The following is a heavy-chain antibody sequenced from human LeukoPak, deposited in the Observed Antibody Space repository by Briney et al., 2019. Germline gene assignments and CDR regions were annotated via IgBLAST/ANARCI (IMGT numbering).Heavy chain of an antibody. CDR3: ARMATTYYHDSRGFYYYYMDV. J-gene: IGHJ6*03. CDR2: IYSGGST. D-gene: IGHD3-22*01. V-gene: IGHV3-66*01. Sequence: GGSLRLSCAASGFTFSSYAMSWVRQAPGKGLEWVSVIYSGGSTYYADSVKGRFIISRDNSKNTLYLQMNSLRAEDTAVYYCARMATTYYHDSRGFYYYYMDVWGKGTTVTISS. CDR1: GFTFSSYA.